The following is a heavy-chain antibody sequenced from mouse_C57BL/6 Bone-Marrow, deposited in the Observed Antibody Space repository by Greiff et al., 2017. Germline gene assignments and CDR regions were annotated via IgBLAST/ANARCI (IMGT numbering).Heavy chain of an antibody. V-gene: IGHV1-58*01. Sequence: VQLQQSGAALVRPGSSVTMSCTTSGYTFTSYGINWVQQRPGQGLEWLGFLYIGNGYTESNEKFKGKATLTSDTSSSKAYMQLSSLTSEDSAIYCCARNHYYGSSYPAWFAYWGQGTLVTVSA. CDR1: GYTFTSYG. CDR2: LYIGNGYT. D-gene: IGHD1-1*01. CDR3: ARNHYYGSSYPAWFAY. J-gene: IGHJ3*01.